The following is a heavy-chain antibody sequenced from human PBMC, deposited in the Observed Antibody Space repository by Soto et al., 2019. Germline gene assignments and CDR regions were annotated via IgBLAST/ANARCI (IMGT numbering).Heavy chain of an antibody. Sequence: GGSLRLSCAASGFTFSSYAMHWVRQAPGKGLEWVAVISYDGSNKYYADSVKGRFTISRDNSKNTLYLQMNSLRAADTAVYYCARGEGGYCSGGSCYSEQYYYYYGMDVWGQGTTVTVSS. CDR2: ISYDGSNK. CDR1: GFTFSSYA. D-gene: IGHD2-15*01. CDR3: ARGEGGYCSGGSCYSEQYYYYYGMDV. J-gene: IGHJ6*02. V-gene: IGHV3-30-3*01.